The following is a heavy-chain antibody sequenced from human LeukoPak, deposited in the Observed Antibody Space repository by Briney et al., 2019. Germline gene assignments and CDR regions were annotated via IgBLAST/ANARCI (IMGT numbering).Heavy chain of an antibody. CDR1: GFTFNSYG. V-gene: IGHV3-33*06. CDR2: IWYDGTNK. CDR3: AKPPDAYNSRAFGY. Sequence: GGSLRLSCAASGFTFNSYGMHWVRQAPGKGPEWVALIWYDGTNKYYADSVKGRFTISRDNSKNTLYLQMNSLRVEDTAVYYCAKPPDAYNSRAFGYCGRGTLITVSS. D-gene: IGHD5-24*01. J-gene: IGHJ4*02.